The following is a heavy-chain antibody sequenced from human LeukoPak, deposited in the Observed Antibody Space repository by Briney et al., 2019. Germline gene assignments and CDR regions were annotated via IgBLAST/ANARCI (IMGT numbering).Heavy chain of an antibody. V-gene: IGHV3-74*01. CDR3: TRGSVVVGRFDY. CDR1: GFTLSSYW. D-gene: IGHD2-15*01. Sequence: GGSLRLSCAASGFTLSSYWMHWVRQAPGKGLVWVSHIDSDGRSTSYADSVKGRFTISRDNAKNTLYLQMNSLRAEDTAVYYCTRGSVVVGRFDYWGQGTLVTVSS. J-gene: IGHJ4*02. CDR2: IDSDGRST.